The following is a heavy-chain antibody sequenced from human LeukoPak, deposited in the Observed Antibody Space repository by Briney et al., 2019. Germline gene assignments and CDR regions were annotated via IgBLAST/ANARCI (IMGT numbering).Heavy chain of an antibody. CDR3: ARAPSGSSSLNYYYYYGMDV. CDR2: INPNSGGT. CDR1: GYTFTGYY. D-gene: IGHD6-13*01. V-gene: IGHV1-2*02. Sequence: ASVKVSCKASGYTFTGYYMHWVRQAPGQGLEWMGWINPNSGGTNYAQKFQGRVTMTRDTSISTAYMELSRLRSDDTAVYYCARAPSGSSSLNYYYYYGMDVWGQGTTVTVSS. J-gene: IGHJ6*02.